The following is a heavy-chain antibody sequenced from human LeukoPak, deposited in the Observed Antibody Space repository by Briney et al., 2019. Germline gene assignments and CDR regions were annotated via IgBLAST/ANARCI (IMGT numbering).Heavy chain of an antibody. J-gene: IGHJ4*02. D-gene: IGHD2-2*01. V-gene: IGHV3-7*01. Sequence: GGSLRLSCAASGFTFSSYSMNWVRQAPGKGLEWVANIKQDGSEKYYVDSVKGRFTISRDNAKNSLYLQMNSLRAEDTAVYYCARFSRSTSWWGQGTLVTVSS. CDR3: ARFSRSTSW. CDR1: GFTFSSYS. CDR2: IKQDGSEK.